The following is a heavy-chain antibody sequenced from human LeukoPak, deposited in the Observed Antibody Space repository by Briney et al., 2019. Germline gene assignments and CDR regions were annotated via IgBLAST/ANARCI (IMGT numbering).Heavy chain of an antibody. V-gene: IGHV3-53*01. D-gene: IGHD5-24*01. J-gene: IGHJ4*02. CDR1: GFTFSSYA. CDR2: IYSGGST. CDR3: AREEMATGAFDY. Sequence: GGSLRLSCAASGFTFSSYAMSWVRQAPGKGLEWVSVIYSGGSTYYADSVKGRFTISRDNSKNTLYLQMNSLSAEDTAVYYCAREEMATGAFDYWGQGTLVTVSS.